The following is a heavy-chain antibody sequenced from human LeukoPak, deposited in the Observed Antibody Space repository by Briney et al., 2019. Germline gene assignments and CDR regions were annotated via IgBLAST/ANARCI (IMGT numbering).Heavy chain of an antibody. CDR3: ARHVGGGYWSFDY. V-gene: IGHV4-39*01. Sequence: KPSETLSLTCTVSSGFFSRNGYYWGCIRLPPGKGLEWIGSILYSGTTHNYPSLKRRVSTSADTSKNPFSLRLNSLTAADTAVYYCARHVGGGYWSFDYWGRGTQVTVSS. J-gene: IGHJ2*01. CDR2: ILYSGTT. D-gene: IGHD2-15*01. CDR1: SGFFSRNGYY.